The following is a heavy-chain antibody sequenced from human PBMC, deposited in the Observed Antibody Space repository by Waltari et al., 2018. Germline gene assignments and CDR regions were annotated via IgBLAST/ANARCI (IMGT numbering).Heavy chain of an antibody. J-gene: IGHJ4*02. CDR2: IIPILGTA. CDR3: ARDLNMEWLPDNSL. CDR1: GGTFSSYA. D-gene: IGHD5-12*01. V-gene: IGHV1-69*13. Sequence: QVQLVQSGAEVKKPGSSVKVSCKASGGTFSSYAISWVRQAPGQGLEWMGGIIPILGTANYAQKFQGRVTITADESTSTAYMELSSLRSEDTAVYYCARDLNMEWLPDNSLWGQGTLVTVSS.